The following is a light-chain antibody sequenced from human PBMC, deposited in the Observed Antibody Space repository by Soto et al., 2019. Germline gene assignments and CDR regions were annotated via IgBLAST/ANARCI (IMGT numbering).Light chain of an antibody. CDR2: VAS. CDR1: QSVTSH. V-gene: IGKV3-11*01. Sequence: EIVLTQSPATLSLSPGERATLSCRASQSVTSHLAWYQQKPGQAPRLLIYVASNRATGIPARFSGSGSGTDFTLPISSLEPEDFAVYYCQQRYNWPPITFGQGTRLQIK. CDR3: QQRYNWPPIT. J-gene: IGKJ5*01.